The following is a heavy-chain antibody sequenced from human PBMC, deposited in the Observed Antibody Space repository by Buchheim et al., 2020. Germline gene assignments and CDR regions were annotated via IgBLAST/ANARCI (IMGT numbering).Heavy chain of an antibody. D-gene: IGHD2-21*02. CDR2: ISYDGSNK. CDR3: AKDPLPYCGGDCYVDY. V-gene: IGHV3-30*18. Sequence: QVQLVESGGGVVQPGRSLRLSCAASGFTFSSYGMHWVRQAPGKGLEWVAVISYDGSNKYYADSVKGRFTIPRDNSKHTLYLQMNSLRAEDTAVYYCAKDPLPYCGGDCYVDYWGQGTL. CDR1: GFTFSSYG. J-gene: IGHJ4*02.